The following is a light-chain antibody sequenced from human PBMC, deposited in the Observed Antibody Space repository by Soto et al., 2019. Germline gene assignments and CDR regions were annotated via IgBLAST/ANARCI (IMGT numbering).Light chain of an antibody. CDR2: SNN. CDR3: AAWDGSLNGVV. J-gene: IGLJ2*01. CDR1: SSNIGSNT. Sequence: QAVVTQPPSASGTPGQRVTVSCSGSSSNIGSNTVNWYQQLPGTAPKLLIHSNNQRPSGVPDRFSGSKSDTSASLAISGLESEDEADYYCAAWDGSLNGVVFGGGTKLTVL. V-gene: IGLV1-44*01.